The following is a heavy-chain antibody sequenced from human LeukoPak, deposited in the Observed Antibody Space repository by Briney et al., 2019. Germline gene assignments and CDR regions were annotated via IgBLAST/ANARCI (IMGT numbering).Heavy chain of an antibody. Sequence: SVKVSCKASGGTFSSYAISWVRQAPGQGLEWMGGIIPIFGTANYAQKFQGRVAITADESTSTAYMELSSLRSEDTAVYYCARVLRIADYDFWSGPDYYGMDVWGQGTTVTVSS. D-gene: IGHD3-3*01. CDR1: GGTFSSYA. J-gene: IGHJ6*02. CDR2: IIPIFGTA. CDR3: ARVLRIADYDFWSGPDYYGMDV. V-gene: IGHV1-69*13.